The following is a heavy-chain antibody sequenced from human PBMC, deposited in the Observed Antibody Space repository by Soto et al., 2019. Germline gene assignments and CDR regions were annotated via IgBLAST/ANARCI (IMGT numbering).Heavy chain of an antibody. V-gene: IGHV6-1*01. D-gene: IGHD3-10*01. CDR1: GDSVSSNS. J-gene: IGHJ4*02. CDR2: TYYMSKWHN. CDR3: TTGFLKSGFDC. Sequence: SQTLSLTCAISGDSVSSNSWNWVRQSLSRGLEWLGRTYYMSKWHNDYAVSVKSRITINPDTSKNQFSLQLNSVTPEDTALYYSTTGFLKSGFDCWGQGTLVTVSS.